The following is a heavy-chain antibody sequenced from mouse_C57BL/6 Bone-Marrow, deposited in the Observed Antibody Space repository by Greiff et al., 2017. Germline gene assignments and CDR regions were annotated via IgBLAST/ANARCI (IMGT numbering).Heavy chain of an antibody. J-gene: IGHJ2*01. CDR1: GYTFTDYY. CDR3: ARWGVRRGYYFDY. Sequence: VQLQQSGPELVKPGASVKISCKASGYTFTDYYINWVKQRPGQGLEWIGWIFPGSGSTYYNEKFKGKAPLTVDKSSSTAYMLLSSLTSEDSAVYFCARWGVRRGYYFDYWGQGTTLTVSS. D-gene: IGHD2-14*01. CDR2: IFPGSGST. V-gene: IGHV1-75*01.